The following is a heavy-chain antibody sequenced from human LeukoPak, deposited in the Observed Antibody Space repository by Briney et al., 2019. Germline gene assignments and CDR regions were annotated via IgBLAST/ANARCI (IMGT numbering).Heavy chain of an antibody. CDR3: AKDAPAKYSSGWHTPDY. CDR1: GFTFTDYY. Sequence: GVSLRLSCATSGFTFTDYYMSWIRQAPGKGLEWVSAISGSGGSTYYADSVRGRFIISRDNSKNTLYLQMNSLRAEDTAVYYCAKDAPAKYSSGWHTPDYWGQGTLVTVSS. D-gene: IGHD6-19*01. CDR2: ISGSGGST. V-gene: IGHV3-23*01. J-gene: IGHJ4*02.